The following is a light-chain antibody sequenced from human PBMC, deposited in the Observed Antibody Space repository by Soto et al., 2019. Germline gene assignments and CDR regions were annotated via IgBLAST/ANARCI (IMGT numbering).Light chain of an antibody. CDR3: QKYNSFPPT. Sequence: DLQMTQSPSSLSASVGDRVTITCRASQGISNYLAWYQQKPGKAPQLLIYGATTLQSGVPSRFSGSGSGTDFTLTISSLQPEDVATYYCQKYNSFPPTFGQGTRLEIK. CDR2: GAT. V-gene: IGKV1-27*01. CDR1: QGISNY. J-gene: IGKJ5*01.